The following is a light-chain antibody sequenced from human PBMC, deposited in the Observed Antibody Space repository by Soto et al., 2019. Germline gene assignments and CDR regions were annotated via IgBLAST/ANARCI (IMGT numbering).Light chain of an antibody. CDR1: SSDVGNYDY. CDR3: TSYTPSSTYV. CDR2: AVS. J-gene: IGLJ1*01. V-gene: IGLV2-14*03. Sequence: QSALTQPASVSGSPGQSITISCTGTSSDVGNYDYVYWYQQYPGKAHKLMIYAVSRRPSGVSNRFSGSKSGNTASLTISSLQAEDETDYYCTSYTPSSTYVFGTGTKLTVL.